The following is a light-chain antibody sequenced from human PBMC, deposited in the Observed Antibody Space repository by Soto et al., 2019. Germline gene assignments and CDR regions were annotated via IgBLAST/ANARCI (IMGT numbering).Light chain of an antibody. J-gene: IGLJ3*02. V-gene: IGLV2-11*01. CDR2: DVN. CDR1: SSDVGGYNY. CDR3: CAYAGGYTFWV. Sequence: QSVLTQPRSVSGSPGQSVTISCTGTSSDVGGYNYVSWYQQHPGKAPKVMIYDVNKRPSGVPVPFSGSKSGNTASLTSSGLQAEDEADYHCCAYAGGYTFWVFGGGTKLTVL.